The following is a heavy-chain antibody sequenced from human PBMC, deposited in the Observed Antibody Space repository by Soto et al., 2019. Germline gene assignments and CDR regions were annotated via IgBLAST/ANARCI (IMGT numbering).Heavy chain of an antibody. CDR2: IRGSGGST. D-gene: IGHD6-19*01. CDR1: GFTFSSYD. J-gene: IGHJ4*02. Sequence: EVQLLESGGGLVQRGGSLRLSCAGTGFTFSSYDMSWVRQAPGKGLEWVSTIRGSGGSTYYADSVKGRFTISRDNSKNTLYLQMNSLSAEDTAVYYCAKAKSSGWYFSDYWGQGTLVTVSS. V-gene: IGHV3-23*01. CDR3: AKAKSSGWYFSDY.